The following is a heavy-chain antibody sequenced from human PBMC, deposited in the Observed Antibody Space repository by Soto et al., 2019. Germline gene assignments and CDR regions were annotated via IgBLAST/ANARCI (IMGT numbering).Heavy chain of an antibody. J-gene: IGHJ4*02. Sequence: ASVKVSCKASGYTFTSYGISWVRQAPGQGLEWMGIINPSGGSTRNAQKFQGRVTMTRGTSTSTVYMELSSLRSEDTAVYYCARASGTYFPFDYWGQGTLVTVSS. D-gene: IGHD1-26*01. CDR2: INPSGGST. CDR3: ARASGTYFPFDY. CDR1: GYTFTSYG. V-gene: IGHV1-46*01.